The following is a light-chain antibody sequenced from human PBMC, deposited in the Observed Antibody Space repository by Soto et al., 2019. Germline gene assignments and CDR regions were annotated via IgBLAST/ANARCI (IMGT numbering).Light chain of an antibody. CDR2: EVT. Sequence: QSALTQPASVSGSPGQSITISCTGTSGDIGSYNRVSGYQQHPGKAPKLIIYEVTDRPSGVSNSFSGSKSGKTASLTISGLQAEDEAEYYCQSYDNSLTGSNVFGTGTKLTVL. J-gene: IGLJ1*01. CDR3: QSYDNSLTGSNV. CDR1: SGDIGSYNR. V-gene: IGLV2-14*01.